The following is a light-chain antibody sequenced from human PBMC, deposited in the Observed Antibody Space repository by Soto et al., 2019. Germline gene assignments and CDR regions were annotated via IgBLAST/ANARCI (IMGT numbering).Light chain of an antibody. Sequence: SYELTQPSSVSVSPGQTAGITCSGDVLAKKYARWFQQKPGQAPVLVIYKDSERPSGIPERFSGSSSGTTVTLTISGAQVEDEADYYCYSAADNNYVFGTGTKLTVL. V-gene: IGLV3-27*01. CDR1: VLAKKY. CDR3: YSAADNNYV. CDR2: KDS. J-gene: IGLJ1*01.